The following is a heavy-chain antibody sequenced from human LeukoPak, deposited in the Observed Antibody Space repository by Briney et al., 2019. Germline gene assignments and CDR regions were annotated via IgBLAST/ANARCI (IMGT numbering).Heavy chain of an antibody. Sequence: PGGSLRLSCAASGFTFSSYWMSWVRQAPGKGLEWVANIKQDGSEKYYVDSVKGRFTISRDNAKNSLYLQMNSLRAEDTAVYYCAREGGSYDWVDAFDIWGQGTMVTVSS. V-gene: IGHV3-7*01. J-gene: IGHJ3*02. CDR2: IKQDGSEK. D-gene: IGHD1-26*01. CDR3: AREGGSYDWVDAFDI. CDR1: GFTFSSYW.